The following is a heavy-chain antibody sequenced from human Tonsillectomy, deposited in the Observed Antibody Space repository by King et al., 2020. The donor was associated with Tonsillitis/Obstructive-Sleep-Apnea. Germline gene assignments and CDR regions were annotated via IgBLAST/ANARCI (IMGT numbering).Heavy chain of an antibody. CDR3: ARLNSGIVGATGEFDY. J-gene: IGHJ4*02. CDR2: IYYSGST. CDR1: GGSISSYY. Sequence: QLQESGPGLVKPSETLSLTCTVSGGSISSYYWSWIRQPPGKGLEWIGYIYYSGSTNYNPSLKSRVTTSVDTSKNQFSLKLSSVTAADTAVYYCARLNSGIVGATGEFDYWGQGTLVTVSS. V-gene: IGHV4-59*01. D-gene: IGHD1-26*01.